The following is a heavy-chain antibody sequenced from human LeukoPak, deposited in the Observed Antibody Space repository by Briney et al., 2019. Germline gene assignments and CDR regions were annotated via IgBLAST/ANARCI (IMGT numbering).Heavy chain of an antibody. V-gene: IGHV3-11*01. D-gene: IGHD4-17*01. CDR3: ARAIDYGDYVRYYYYYGMDV. CDR2: IISGGSTI. J-gene: IGHJ6*02. Sequence: PGGSLRLSCAASGFTFSDYYMSWIRQAPGKGLEGVSYIISGGSTIYYADSVKGRFTISRDNAKNSLYLQMNSLRAEDTAVYYCARAIDYGDYVRYYYYYGMDVWGQGTTVTVSS. CDR1: GFTFSDYY.